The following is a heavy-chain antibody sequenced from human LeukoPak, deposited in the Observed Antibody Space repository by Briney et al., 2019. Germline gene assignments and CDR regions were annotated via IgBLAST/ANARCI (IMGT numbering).Heavy chain of an antibody. CDR3: ARDAGFMVRGSRRGYDDYYYYMDV. CDR1: GGSISSYY. D-gene: IGHD3-10*01. CDR2: IYTSGSI. V-gene: IGHV4-4*07. J-gene: IGHJ6*03. Sequence: SETLPLTCTVSGGSISSYYWSWIRQPAGKGLEWIGRIYTSGSITYNPSLKSRVSMSVDTSKNQFSLKLSSVTAADTAVYYCARDAGFMVRGSRRGYDDYYYYMDVWGKGTTVTISS.